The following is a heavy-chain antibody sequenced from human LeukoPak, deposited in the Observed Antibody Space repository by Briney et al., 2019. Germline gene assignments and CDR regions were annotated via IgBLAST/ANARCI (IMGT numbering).Heavy chain of an antibody. CDR3: ARAQYYYGSGSYYNWFDP. D-gene: IGHD3-10*01. Sequence: GASVKVSCKASGYTFTSYGISWVRQAPGQGLEWMGWISAYNGNTNYAQKLQGRVTMTTDTSTSTAYMELRSLRSDDTAVYYCARAQYYYGSGSYYNWFDPWGQGTLVTVSS. CDR2: ISAYNGNT. V-gene: IGHV1-18*01. J-gene: IGHJ5*02. CDR1: GYTFTSYG.